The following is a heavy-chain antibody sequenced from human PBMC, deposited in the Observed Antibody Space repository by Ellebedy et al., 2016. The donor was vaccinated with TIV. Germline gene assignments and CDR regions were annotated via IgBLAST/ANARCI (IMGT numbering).Heavy chain of an antibody. V-gene: IGHV4-34*01. CDR1: VESFSGFY. J-gene: IGHJ4*02. D-gene: IGHD3-22*01. CDR3: ARGRRHSETSAYYLDY. Sequence: SETLSLXCAVYVESFSGFYWNWIRQPPGSGLEWVGEINDSGSTKYNPSLKSRVTISADKTKNQFSLKLTSVTAADTAVYYCARGRRHSETSAYYLDYWGQGNLATVSS. CDR2: INDSGST.